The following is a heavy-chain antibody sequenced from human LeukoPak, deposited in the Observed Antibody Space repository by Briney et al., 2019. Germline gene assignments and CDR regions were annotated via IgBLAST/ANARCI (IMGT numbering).Heavy chain of an antibody. CDR3: ARGIFGVYYFDY. CDR1: GYTFTSYG. Sequence: GASVKVSCKASGYTFTSYGINWVRQATGQGLEWMGWMNPNSGNTGYAQEFQGRVTMTRDTSISTAYMELSSLRSEDTAVYYCARGIFGVYYFDYWGQGTLVTVSS. V-gene: IGHV1-8*01. CDR2: MNPNSGNT. J-gene: IGHJ4*02. D-gene: IGHD3-3*01.